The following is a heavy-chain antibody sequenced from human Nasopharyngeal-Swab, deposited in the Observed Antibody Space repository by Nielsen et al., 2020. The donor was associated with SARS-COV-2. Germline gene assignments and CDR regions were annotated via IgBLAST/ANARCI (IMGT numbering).Heavy chain of an antibody. V-gene: IGHV3-9*01. CDR2: ISWNSGTI. Sequence: SLKISCAASGFTFDDYAMHWVRPAPGKGLEWVSGISWNSGTIGYADSVKGRFTISRDNAKNSLYLQMNSLRAEDTALYYCAKDLSRIQLWSFDYWGQGTLVTVSS. CDR1: GFTFDDYA. J-gene: IGHJ4*02. D-gene: IGHD5-18*01. CDR3: AKDLSRIQLWSFDY.